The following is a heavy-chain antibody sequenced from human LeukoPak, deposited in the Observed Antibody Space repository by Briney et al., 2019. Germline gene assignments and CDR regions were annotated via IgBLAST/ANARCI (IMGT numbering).Heavy chain of an antibody. Sequence: GSLRLSCAASGFTFSSYAMSWVRQPPGKGLEWIGTISYTGGTYYTPSLESRLTMSVDTTKNYFSLRLTSLTAADTAVYYCSRQVNYYYLDVWGKGTTVTVSS. J-gene: IGHJ6*03. CDR2: ISYTGGT. D-gene: IGHD2-21*01. CDR1: GFTFSSYA. V-gene: IGHV4-59*04. CDR3: SRQVNYYYLDV.